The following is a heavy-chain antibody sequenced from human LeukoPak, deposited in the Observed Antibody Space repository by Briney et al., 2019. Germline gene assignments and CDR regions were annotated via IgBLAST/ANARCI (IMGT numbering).Heavy chain of an antibody. CDR1: XXTXSDYY. D-gene: IGHD4-17*01. CDR2: XXXXGSTI. Sequence: GGSLRLSCAASXXTXSDYYMSWIXQXXXXXXXXXXXXXXXGSTIYYADSVKGRFTISRDNAKNSLYLQMNSLRAEDTAVYYCARDLDGDYPYYYYYGMDVWGQGTTVTVSS. V-gene: IGHV3-11*01. CDR3: ARDLDGDYPYYYYYGMDV. J-gene: IGHJ6*02.